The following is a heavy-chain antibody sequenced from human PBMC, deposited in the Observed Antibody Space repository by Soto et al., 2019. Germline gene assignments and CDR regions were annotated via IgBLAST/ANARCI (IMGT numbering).Heavy chain of an antibody. CDR2: MSYDGKKE. D-gene: IGHD3-10*01. Sequence: QVQLMQSGGGVVQPGRSLRLSCAASGFTFSNYAFHWVRQAPGKGLDWVAVMSYDGKKEYYADSVKGRFTISRDNSKNTVYLQMNSLGADDTAVYYCARDDADSKDYKRDFETSFYDFWGQGTLVTVSS. V-gene: IGHV3-30*03. CDR1: GFTFSNYA. J-gene: IGHJ4*02. CDR3: ARDDADSKDYKRDFETSFYDF.